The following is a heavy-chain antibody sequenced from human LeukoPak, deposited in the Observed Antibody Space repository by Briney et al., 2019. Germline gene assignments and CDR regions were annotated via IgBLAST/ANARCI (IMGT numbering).Heavy chain of an antibody. CDR1: GYTFTSYY. CDR3: ARSVRGRWLQYYYYYYGMDV. Sequence: GASVKVSCKASGYTFTSYYMHWVRQAPGQGLEWMGIINPSGGSTSYAQKFQGRVTMTRDTSTSTVYMELSSLRSEDTAVYYCARSVRGRWLQYYYYYYGMDVWGQGTTVTVSS. D-gene: IGHD5-24*01. CDR2: INPSGGST. V-gene: IGHV1-46*01. J-gene: IGHJ6*02.